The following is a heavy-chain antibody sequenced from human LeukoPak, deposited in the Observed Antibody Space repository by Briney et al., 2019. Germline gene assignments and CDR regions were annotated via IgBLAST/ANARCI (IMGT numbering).Heavy chain of an antibody. D-gene: IGHD6-19*01. J-gene: IGHJ1*01. Sequence: GGSLRLSCAASGFTFNTYWMHWVRQVPGKGLVWVSRINMDGSSTDYADSVKGRFTVSRDNSKNTLFLQMNSLRAADTAVYYCAKNMGRWLVTQTAEYFQNWGQGSLVTVSS. CDR3: AKNMGRWLVTQTAEYFQN. CDR1: GFTFNTYW. V-gene: IGHV3-74*01. CDR2: INMDGSST.